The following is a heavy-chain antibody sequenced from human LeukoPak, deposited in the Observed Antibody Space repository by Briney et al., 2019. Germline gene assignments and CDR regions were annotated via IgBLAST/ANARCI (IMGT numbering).Heavy chain of an antibody. CDR3: ARDYYDSSGHRPGGFGMDV. V-gene: IGHV3-20*01. D-gene: IGHD3-22*01. J-gene: IGHJ6*02. CDR1: GFTFDDYC. Sequence: GGSLRLSCAASGFTFDDYCMSWVRQARGNGLEFVSFIIWNVGSTGYADSVKGRFTISRDNAKNSLYLQMNSLRAEDTALYHCARDYYDSSGHRPGGFGMDVWGQGTTVTVSS. CDR2: IIWNVGST.